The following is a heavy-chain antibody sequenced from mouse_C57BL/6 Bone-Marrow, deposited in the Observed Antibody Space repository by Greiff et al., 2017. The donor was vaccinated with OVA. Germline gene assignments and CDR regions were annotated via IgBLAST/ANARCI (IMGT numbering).Heavy chain of an antibody. CDR1: GYTFTSYW. V-gene: IGHV1-59*01. D-gene: IGHD2-10*01. CDR3: ARLSLPYAMDY. Sequence: QVQLKQSGAELVRPGTSVKLSCKASGYTFTSYWMHWVKQRPGQGLEWIGVIDPSDSYTNYNQKFKGKATLTVDTSSSTAYMQLSSLTSEDSAVYYCARLSLPYAMDYWGQGTSVTVSS. CDR2: IDPSDSYT. J-gene: IGHJ4*01.